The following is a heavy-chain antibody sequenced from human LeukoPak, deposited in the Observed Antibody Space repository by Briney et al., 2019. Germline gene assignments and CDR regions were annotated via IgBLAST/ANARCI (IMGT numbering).Heavy chain of an antibody. J-gene: IGHJ4*02. CDR3: ARDRSVEDFWSGYDYFDY. V-gene: IGHV1-46*01. CDR1: GYTFTSYY. Sequence: GASVKVSCKASGYTFTSYYMHWVRQAPGQGLEWMGIINPSGGSTSYAQKFQGRVTMTRDMSTSTVYMELSSLRSEDTAVYYCARDRSVEDFWSGYDYFDYWGQGTLVTVSS. CDR2: INPSGGST. D-gene: IGHD3-3*01.